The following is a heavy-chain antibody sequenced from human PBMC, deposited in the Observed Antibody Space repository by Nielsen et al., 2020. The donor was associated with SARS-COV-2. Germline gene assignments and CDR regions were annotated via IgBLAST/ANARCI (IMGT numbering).Heavy chain of an antibody. CDR2: INTNTGNP. V-gene: IGHV7-4-1*02. CDR1: GYTFNTYA. Sequence: ASVKVSCKTSGYTFNTYAVSWVRQAPGQGLEWMGWINTNTGNPTYAQGFTGRFVFSLDTSVSTAYLQISSLKAEDTAVYYCARVGYYYGMDVWGQGTTVTVSS. J-gene: IGHJ6*02. CDR3: ARVGYYYGMDV.